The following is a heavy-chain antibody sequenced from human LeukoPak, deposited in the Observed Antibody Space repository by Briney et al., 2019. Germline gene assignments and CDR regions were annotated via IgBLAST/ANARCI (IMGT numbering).Heavy chain of an antibody. CDR1: GFTFSSYG. V-gene: IGHV3-30*02. Sequence: PGGSLRLSCAASGFTFSSYGMHWVRQAPGKGLEWVAFIRYDGSNKYYADSVKGRFTISRDNSKNTLYLQMNSLRAEDTAVYYCAKDNRYSGYAFDYWGQGTLVTVSS. CDR3: AKDNRYSGYAFDY. J-gene: IGHJ4*02. CDR2: IRYDGSNK. D-gene: IGHD5-12*01.